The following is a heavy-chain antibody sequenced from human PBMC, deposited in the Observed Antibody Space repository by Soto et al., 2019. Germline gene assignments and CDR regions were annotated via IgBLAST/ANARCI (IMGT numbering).Heavy chain of an antibody. Sequence: PSETLSLTCAVYGGSFSGYYWSWIRQPPGKGLEWIGEINHSGSTNYNPSLKSRVTISVDTSKNQFSLKLSSVTAADTAVYYCARGNRYSGSYYVWNFDYWGQGTLVTVSS. V-gene: IGHV4-34*01. J-gene: IGHJ4*02. CDR2: INHSGST. CDR3: ARGNRYSGSYYVWNFDY. D-gene: IGHD1-26*01. CDR1: GGSFSGYY.